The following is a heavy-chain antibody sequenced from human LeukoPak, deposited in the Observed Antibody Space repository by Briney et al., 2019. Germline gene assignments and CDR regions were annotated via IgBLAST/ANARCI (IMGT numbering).Heavy chain of an antibody. Sequence: GGSLRLSCAASGFTFSSYGMHWVRQAPDKGLEWVAVIWYDGSNKYYADSVKGRFTISRDNSKNTLYLQMNSLRAEDTAVYYCAKSYSSGWYGPDYWGQGTLVTVSS. J-gene: IGHJ4*02. D-gene: IGHD6-19*01. V-gene: IGHV3-33*06. CDR3: AKSYSSGWYGPDY. CDR1: GFTFSSYG. CDR2: IWYDGSNK.